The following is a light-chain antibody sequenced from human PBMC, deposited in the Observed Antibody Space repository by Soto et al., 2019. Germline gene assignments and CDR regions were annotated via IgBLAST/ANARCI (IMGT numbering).Light chain of an antibody. Sequence: IQMAQFSSTLSASVGDRITITCCASQSTSSWLAWYQQKPGQAPKRLIYAASSLQSGVPSGFCGSGSGTEFTLTISSLQPVEFATYCCLQHNSYPLRFGRGTK. J-gene: IGKJ4*01. CDR2: AAS. V-gene: IGKV1-5*01. CDR3: LQHNSYPLR. CDR1: QSTSSW.